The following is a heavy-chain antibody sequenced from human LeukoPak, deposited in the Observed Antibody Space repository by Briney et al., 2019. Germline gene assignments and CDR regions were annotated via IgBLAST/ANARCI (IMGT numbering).Heavy chain of an antibody. V-gene: IGHV3-30*03. Sequence: GGSLRLSCAASGFTFSSYGMHWVRQAPGKGLKWVAVISYDGSNKYYADSVKGRFTISRDNSKNTLYLQMNSLRAEDPAVYYCARERTDAFDIWGQGTMVTVSS. CDR2: ISYDGSNK. CDR1: GFTFSSYG. J-gene: IGHJ3*02. D-gene: IGHD2-2*01. CDR3: ARERTDAFDI.